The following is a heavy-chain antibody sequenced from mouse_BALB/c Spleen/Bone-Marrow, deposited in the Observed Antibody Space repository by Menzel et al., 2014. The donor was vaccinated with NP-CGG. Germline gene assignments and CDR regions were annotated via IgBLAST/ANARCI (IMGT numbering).Heavy chain of an antibody. J-gene: IGHJ2*01. CDR3: ARRGWDGYFDY. D-gene: IGHD4-1*01. CDR2: INSNGGST. Sequence: ESGGGLVKLGGSLKLSCAASGFTFSSYYMSWVRQTPEKRLELVAAINSNGGSTYYPDTVKGRFTISRDNAKNTLYLQMSSLKSEDTALYYCARRGWDGYFDYWGQGTTLTVSS. V-gene: IGHV5-6-2*01. CDR1: GFTFSSYY.